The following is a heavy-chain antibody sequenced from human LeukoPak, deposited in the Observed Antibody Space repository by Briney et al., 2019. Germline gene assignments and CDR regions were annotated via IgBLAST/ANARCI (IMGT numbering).Heavy chain of an antibody. J-gene: IGHJ3*02. D-gene: IGHD3-9*01. CDR1: GFTFSSYS. V-gene: IGHV3-21*01. CDR2: ISSSSSYI. Sequence: GGSLRLSCAASGFTFSSYSMSWVRQPPGKGLEWVSSISSSSSYIYYADSVKGRFTISRDNAKNSLYLQMNSLRAEDTAVYYCARALLRYFDWRDAFDIWGQGTMVTVSS. CDR3: ARALLRYFDWRDAFDI.